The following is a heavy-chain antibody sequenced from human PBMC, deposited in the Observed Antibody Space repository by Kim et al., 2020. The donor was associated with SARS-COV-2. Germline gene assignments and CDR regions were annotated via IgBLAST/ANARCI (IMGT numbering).Heavy chain of an antibody. V-gene: IGHV3-33*06. D-gene: IGHD2-2*03. J-gene: IGHJ3*02. Sequence: GGSLRLSCAASGFTFSSYGMHWVRQAPGKGLEWVAVIWYDGSNKYYADSVKGRFTISRDNSKNTLYLQMNSLRAEDTAVYYCANGYCSSTSCTRSAFDIWGQGTMVTVSS. CDR3: ANGYCSSTSCTRSAFDI. CDR2: IWYDGSNK. CDR1: GFTFSSYG.